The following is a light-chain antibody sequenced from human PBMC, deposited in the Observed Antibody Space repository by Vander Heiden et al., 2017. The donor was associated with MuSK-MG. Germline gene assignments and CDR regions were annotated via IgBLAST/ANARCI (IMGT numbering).Light chain of an antibody. CDR1: QSISSW. CDR2: KAS. CDR3: QQDNSSSAA. V-gene: IGKV1-5*03. Sequence: DIQMTQSPSTLSASVGDRVTITCRASQSISSWLAWYQQKPGKAPKLLISKASSLESGVPSRFSGSGSGTEFTLTISSLQPDDFATYYCQQDNSSSAAFGQGTKVEIK. J-gene: IGKJ1*01.